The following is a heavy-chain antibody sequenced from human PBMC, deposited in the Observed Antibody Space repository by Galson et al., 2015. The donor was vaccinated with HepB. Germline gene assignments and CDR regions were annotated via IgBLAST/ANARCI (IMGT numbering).Heavy chain of an antibody. CDR3: ARDFSSWYFVY. D-gene: IGHD6-13*01. V-gene: IGHV4-4*07. Sequence: SETLSLTCTVSGGSISSYYWSWIRQPAGKGLEWIGRIYSSGSTNYNPSFQSRVTMSVDTSMNQFSLRLSSVTAADTAVYYCARDFSSWYFVYWGQGTLVTVSS. J-gene: IGHJ4*02. CDR2: IYSSGST. CDR1: GGSISSYY.